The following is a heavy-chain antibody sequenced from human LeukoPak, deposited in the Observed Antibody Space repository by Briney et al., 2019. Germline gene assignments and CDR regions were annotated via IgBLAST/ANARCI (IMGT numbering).Heavy chain of an antibody. Sequence: GGSLRLSCAASGFTFSRYSMHWVRQAPGKGLEYVSAISNNGGSTFYADSVNGRFTISRDNSKNTLYLQMGSLRTEDMAVYYCARTTIAAREAVYWGQGGIVSVSS. CDR2: ISNNGGST. J-gene: IGHJ4*02. D-gene: IGHD6-6*01. CDR3: ARTTIAAREAVY. CDR1: GFTFSRYS. V-gene: IGHV3-64*02.